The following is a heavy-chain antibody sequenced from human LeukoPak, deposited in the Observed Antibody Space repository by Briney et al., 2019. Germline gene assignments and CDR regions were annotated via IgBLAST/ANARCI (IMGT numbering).Heavy chain of an antibody. V-gene: IGHV3-30*14. D-gene: IGHD6-19*01. CDR1: GFTFSSYT. J-gene: IGHJ4*02. CDR2: ISYDGSNK. Sequence: PGRSLRLSCAASGFTFSSYTMHWVRQAPGKGLEWVAVISYDGSNKYYADSVKGRFTISRDNSKNTLYLQMNSLRAEDTAVYYCARGGVAGYDYWGQGTLVTVSS. CDR3: ARGGVAGYDY.